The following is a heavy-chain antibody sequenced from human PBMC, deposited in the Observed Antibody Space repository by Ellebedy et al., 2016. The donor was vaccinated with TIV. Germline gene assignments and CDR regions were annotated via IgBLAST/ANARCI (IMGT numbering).Heavy chain of an antibody. D-gene: IGHD3-10*01. Sequence: AASVKVSCKASGYIFSNFGFHWVREAPGQGLQYIGWISAYNGDIFYAESMQGRVTMTTDTSATTGYMELRSLTSADTAVYYCARSSSLARGGDYWGQGTLVTVSS. CDR3: ARSSSLARGGDY. CDR2: ISAYNGDI. J-gene: IGHJ4*02. V-gene: IGHV1-18*01. CDR1: GYIFSNFG.